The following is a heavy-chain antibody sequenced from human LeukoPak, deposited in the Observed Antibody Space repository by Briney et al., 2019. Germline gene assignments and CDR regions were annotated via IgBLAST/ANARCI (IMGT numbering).Heavy chain of an antibody. CDR2: IYYSGST. V-gene: IGHV4-39*07. CDR3: ARGGHSKSRVWGSYRYPFDY. D-gene: IGHD3-16*02. Sequence: PSETLSLTCTVSGGSISSSSYYWGWIRQPPGKGLEWIGSIYYSGSTYYNPSLKSRVTISVDTSKNQFSLKLSSVTAADTAVYYCARGGHSKSRVWGSYRYPFDYWGQGTLVTVSS. CDR1: GGSISSSSYY. J-gene: IGHJ4*02.